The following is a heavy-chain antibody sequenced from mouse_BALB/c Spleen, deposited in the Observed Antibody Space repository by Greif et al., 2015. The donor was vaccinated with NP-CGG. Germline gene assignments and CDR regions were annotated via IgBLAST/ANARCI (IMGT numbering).Heavy chain of an antibody. Sequence: QVQLQQSGPELVKPGASVRTSCKASGYTFTSYYIHWVKQRPGQGLEWIGWIYPGNVNTKYNEKFKGKATLTADKSSSTADMQLSSLTSEDSAVYFCARGNGNYEVYAMDYWGQGTSVTVSS. CDR2: IYPGNVNT. CDR1: GYTFTSYY. CDR3: ARGNGNYEVYAMDY. D-gene: IGHD2-1*01. J-gene: IGHJ4*01. V-gene: IGHV1S56*01.